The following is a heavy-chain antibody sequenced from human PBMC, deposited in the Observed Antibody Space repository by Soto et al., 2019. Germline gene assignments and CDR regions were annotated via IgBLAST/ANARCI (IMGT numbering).Heavy chain of an antibody. Sequence: SETLSLTCTVSGGSINSGDYYWSWVRQPPGKGLEWIGNIFHSGSAYYTPSLQSRVSISLDTSKNHLSLKLSYVTPADTAVYYCARDRYYGSGTSYHFYSGMAVWGRGKIVTVSS. CDR3: ARDRYYGSGTSYHFYSGMAV. V-gene: IGHV4-30-4*01. CDR2: IFHSGSA. D-gene: IGHD3-10*01. CDR1: GGSINSGDYY. J-gene: IGHJ6*02.